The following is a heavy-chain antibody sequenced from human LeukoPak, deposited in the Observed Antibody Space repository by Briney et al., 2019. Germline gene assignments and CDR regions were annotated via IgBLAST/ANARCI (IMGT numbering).Heavy chain of an antibody. CDR3: ARDRPFDY. V-gene: IGHV4-34*01. CDR1: GGSFSGYY. Sequence: ASETLSLTCAVYGGSFSGYYWSWIRQPPGKGLEWMGEINHSGSTNYNPSLKSRVTISVDTSKNQFSLKLSSVTAADTAVYYCARDRPFDYWGQGTLVTVSS. J-gene: IGHJ4*02. CDR2: INHSGST.